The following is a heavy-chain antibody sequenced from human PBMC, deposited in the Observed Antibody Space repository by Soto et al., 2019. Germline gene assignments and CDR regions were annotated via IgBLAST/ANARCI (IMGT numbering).Heavy chain of an antibody. CDR2: IDWDDDK. J-gene: IGHJ6*03. CDR3: ARMARVDYGMDYYYYMDV. D-gene: IGHD4-17*01. CDR1: GFSLSTSGMC. V-gene: IGHV2-70*11. Sequence: SGPTLVNPTQTLTLTCTFSGFSLSTSGMCVSWIRQPPGKALEWLARIDWDDDKYYSTSLKTRLTISKDTSKNQVVLTMTNMEPVDTATYYCARMARVDYGMDYYYYMDVWSKGTTVTVSS.